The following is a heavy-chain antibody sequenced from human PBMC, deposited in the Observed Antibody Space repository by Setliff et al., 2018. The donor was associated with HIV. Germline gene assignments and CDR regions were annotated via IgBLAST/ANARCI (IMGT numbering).Heavy chain of an antibody. V-gene: IGHV1-69*10. J-gene: IGHJ5*02. CDR2: IIPILGVA. D-gene: IGHD3-3*01. Sequence: GASVKVSCKPSGGTFSSYAITWVRQAPGQGLEWMGGIIPILGVANYAQKFQGRVTITADKSTTTAYMALSSLRSDDTAVYYCARGIPHDYTFWSGSTRFDPWGQGTQVTVSS. CDR1: GGTFSSYA. CDR3: ARGIPHDYTFWSGSTRFDP.